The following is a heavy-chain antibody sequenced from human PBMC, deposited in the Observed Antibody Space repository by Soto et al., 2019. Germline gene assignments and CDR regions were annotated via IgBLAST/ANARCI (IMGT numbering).Heavy chain of an antibody. V-gene: IGHV5-10-1*01. CDR1: GYSFTSYW. CDR3: ARHIPYCSSTSCYSAGMDV. J-gene: IGHJ6*02. CDR2: IDPSDSYT. D-gene: IGHD2-2*01. Sequence: GESLKISCKGSGYSFTSYWIGWVRQMPGKGLEWMGRIDPSDSYTNYSPSFQGHVTISADKSISTAYLQWSSLKASDTAMYYCARHIPYCSSTSCYSAGMDVWGQGTTVTVSS.